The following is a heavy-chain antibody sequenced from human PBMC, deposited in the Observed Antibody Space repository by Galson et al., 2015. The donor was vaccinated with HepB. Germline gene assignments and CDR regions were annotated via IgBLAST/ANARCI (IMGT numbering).Heavy chain of an antibody. V-gene: IGHV3-30*04. CDR3: ARESYCSGGSCYSSYFQH. CDR1: GFTFSRST. D-gene: IGHD2-15*01. CDR2: ISYDGTDK. Sequence: SLRLSCAASGFTFSRSTMHWVRQAPGKGLEWVAFISYDGTDKYYADSVKGRFTISRDNSKNTLCLQMNSLGAEDTAVYYCARESYCSGGSCYSSYFQHWGQGTLVTVSS. J-gene: IGHJ1*01.